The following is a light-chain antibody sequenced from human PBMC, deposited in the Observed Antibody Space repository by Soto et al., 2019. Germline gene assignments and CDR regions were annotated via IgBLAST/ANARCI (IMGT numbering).Light chain of an antibody. CDR2: DVS. J-gene: IGLJ1*01. CDR1: SSDVGGYNY. V-gene: IGLV2-14*03. CDR3: SSYTSSSTLSTYV. Sequence: QSALTQPASVSGSPGQSITISCTGTSSDVGGYNYVSWYQHHPGIAPKLMIYDVSNRPSGVSNRFSGSKSGNTASLIISGLQAEDEADYYCSSYTSSSTLSTYVFGTGTKVTVL.